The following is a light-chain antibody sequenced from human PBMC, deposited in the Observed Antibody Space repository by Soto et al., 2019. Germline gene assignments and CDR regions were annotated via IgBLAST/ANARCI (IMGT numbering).Light chain of an antibody. J-gene: IGKJ1*01. V-gene: IGKV1-5*03. CDR3: QHQTGQAEV. CDR1: QRISSW. CDR2: KAS. Sequence: DIQMTQSPSTLSASVGDRVTITCRASQRISSWLAWYQQKPGKAPKLLIYKASTLKSGVPSRFSGSGSGTEFNLTICGLQPDDKASSRSQHQTGQAEVFEQGTKVDIK.